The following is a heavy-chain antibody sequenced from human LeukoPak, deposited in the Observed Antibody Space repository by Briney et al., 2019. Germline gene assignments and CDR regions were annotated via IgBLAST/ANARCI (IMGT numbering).Heavy chain of an antibody. V-gene: IGHV3-23*01. Sequence: PGGSLRLSCAASGFTFSSYAMSWVRQAPGKGLEWVSAISGSGGSTHYADSVNGRFTISRDNSKNTLYLQMNSLRAEDTAVYNCAREKMVYAISFDYWGQGTLVTVSS. D-gene: IGHD2-8*01. CDR2: ISGSGGST. J-gene: IGHJ4*02. CDR3: AREKMVYAISFDY. CDR1: GFTFSSYA.